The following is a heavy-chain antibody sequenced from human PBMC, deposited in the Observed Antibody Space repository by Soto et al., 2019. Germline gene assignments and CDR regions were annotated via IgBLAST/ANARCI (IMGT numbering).Heavy chain of an antibody. V-gene: IGHV4-30-4*01. CDR2: IYYTGST. J-gene: IGHJ4*02. Sequence: QVQLQESGPGVLKPSQTLFISCSVTGDSISSGNIYWSWVRQPPGKGLEWIGYIYYTGSTYYNPSLKSRVSLSVNTSKNQFSLTVTSVTAADTAVYYCARVTMVRGIMADYWGQGTLVTVSS. CDR3: ARVTMVRGIMADY. CDR1: GDSISSGNIY. D-gene: IGHD3-10*01.